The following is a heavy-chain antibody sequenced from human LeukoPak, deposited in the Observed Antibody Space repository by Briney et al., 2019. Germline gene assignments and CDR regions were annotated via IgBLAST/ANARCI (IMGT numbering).Heavy chain of an antibody. Sequence: PGRSLGLSCAASGFTFSSYAMHWVRQAPGKGLEWVAVISYDGSNKYYADSVKGRFTISRDNSKNTLYLQMNSLRAEDTAVYYCAREIDYDFWSGSDYWGQGTLVTVSS. CDR1: GFTFSSYA. J-gene: IGHJ4*02. V-gene: IGHV3-30-3*01. CDR3: AREIDYDFWSGSDY. CDR2: ISYDGSNK. D-gene: IGHD3-3*01.